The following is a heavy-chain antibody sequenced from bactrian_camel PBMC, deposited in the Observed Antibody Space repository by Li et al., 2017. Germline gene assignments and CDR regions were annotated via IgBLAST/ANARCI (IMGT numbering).Heavy chain of an antibody. V-gene: IGHV3S1*01. J-gene: IGHJ4*01. CDR2: YFGGSGST. Sequence: VQLVESGGGSVQAGGSLRLSCAVSGYSSSMYCMAWFRQAPGKEREAVAKLYFGGSGSTYYDDAVKGRFTINRDIVESTLYLRMNRLRAEDSAMYYCAAGDSCRTIVARQFDVWGQGTQVTVS. CDR1: GYSSSMYC. CDR3: AAGDSCRTIVARQFDV.